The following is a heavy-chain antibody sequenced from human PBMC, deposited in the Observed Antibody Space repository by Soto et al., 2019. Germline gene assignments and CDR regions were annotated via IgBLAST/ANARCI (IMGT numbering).Heavy chain of an antibody. D-gene: IGHD6-13*01. CDR1: GGSISSGGYY. CDR3: ARDGIAAAANWFDP. V-gene: IGHV4-31*03. J-gene: IGHJ5*02. CDR2: IYYSGGT. Sequence: QVQLQESGPGLVKPSQTLSLTCTVSGGSISSGGYYWSWIRQHPGKGLEWIGYIYYSGGTYYNPSLKSRVTISVDTSKNQFSLKLSSVTAADTAVYYCARDGIAAAANWFDPWGQGTLVTVSS.